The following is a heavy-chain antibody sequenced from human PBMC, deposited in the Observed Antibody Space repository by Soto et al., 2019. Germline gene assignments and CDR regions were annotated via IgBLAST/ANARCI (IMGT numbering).Heavy chain of an antibody. CDR1: CFAFCSYW. CDR3: ARDGPSRVPPAPHYYYYYRDV. D-gene: IGHD2-2*01. V-gene: IGHV3-74*01. CDR2: INSDGISA. J-gene: IGHJ6*03. Sequence: GGFLRLSCAASCFAFCSYWMNWVSEAPGKGLLWVSRINSDGISASYADSVKGRFTISRDNAKDTLNLQMTSLRAEETALFYCARDGPSRVPPAPHYYYYYRDVWGKGT.